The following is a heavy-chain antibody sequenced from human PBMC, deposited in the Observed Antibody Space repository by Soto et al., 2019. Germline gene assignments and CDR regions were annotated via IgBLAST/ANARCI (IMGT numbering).Heavy chain of an antibody. CDR3: ARGPFNIVAKTRNFDY. D-gene: IGHD5-12*01. Sequence: GASVKVSCKASGYTFTSYDINWVRQATGQGLEWMGWMNPNSGNTGYAQKFQGRVTMTRNTSISTAYMELSSLRSEDTAVYYCARGPFNIVAKTRNFDYWGQGTLVTVSS. CDR1: GYTFTSYD. V-gene: IGHV1-8*01. J-gene: IGHJ4*02. CDR2: MNPNSGNT.